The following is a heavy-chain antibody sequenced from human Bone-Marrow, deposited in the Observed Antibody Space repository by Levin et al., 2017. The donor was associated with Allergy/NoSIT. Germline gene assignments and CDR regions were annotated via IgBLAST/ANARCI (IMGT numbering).Heavy chain of an antibody. CDR2: INTNTGNP. V-gene: IGHV7-4-1*02. J-gene: IGHJ4*02. Sequence: ASVKVSCKASGYTFASYAINWVRQAPGQGLEWMGWINTNTGNPTYARGFTGRFLFSLDTSVTTAYLQISSLKTEDTAVYYCAREEYRCSSGSCFFYSWGQGTLVTVSS. CDR1: GYTFASYA. CDR3: AREEYRCSSGSCFFYS. D-gene: IGHD6-19*01.